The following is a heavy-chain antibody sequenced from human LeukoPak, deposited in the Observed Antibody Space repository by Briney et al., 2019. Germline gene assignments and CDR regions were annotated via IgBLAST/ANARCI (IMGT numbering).Heavy chain of an antibody. CDR1: GGSFSSSIYF. Sequence: SETLSLTCTVSGGSFSSSIYFWGWIRQPPGKGLKWIGSIHYTGSTYHDPSLKSRGTVSVDTYKNQFSLKLSSVTATDTAVYYCARDPAVGYFRAFDIWGQGTMVPVSS. CDR3: ARDPAVGYFRAFDI. CDR2: IHYTGST. J-gene: IGHJ3*02. D-gene: IGHD2-15*01. V-gene: IGHV4-39*02.